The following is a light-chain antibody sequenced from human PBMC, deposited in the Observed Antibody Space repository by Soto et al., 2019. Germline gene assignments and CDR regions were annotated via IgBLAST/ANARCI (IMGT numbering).Light chain of an antibody. CDR3: QQYDNWPPWT. CDR2: GAS. V-gene: IGKV3-15*01. Sequence: EIVMTQSPGTLSVSPGERATLSCRASQSVTSNLAWYQQKPGQPPRLLIYGASARATGIPARFSGSGSGTELTLTISSLQSEDIAVYYCQQYDNWPPWTFGQGTKVEI. J-gene: IGKJ1*01. CDR1: QSVTSN.